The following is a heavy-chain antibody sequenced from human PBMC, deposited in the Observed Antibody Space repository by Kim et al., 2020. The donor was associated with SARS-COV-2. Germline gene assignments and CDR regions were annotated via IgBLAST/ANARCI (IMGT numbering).Heavy chain of an antibody. CDR1: GFTFSSYG. D-gene: IGHD3-3*01. V-gene: IGHV3-33*01. CDR3: ARGISGYYTVRFDY. CDR2: IWYDGSNK. Sequence: GGSLRLSCAASGFTFSSYGMHWVRQAPGKGLEWVAVIWYDGSNKYYADSVKGRFTISRDNSKNTLYLQMNSLRAEDTAVYYCARGISGYYTVRFDYWGQGTLVTVSS. J-gene: IGHJ4*02.